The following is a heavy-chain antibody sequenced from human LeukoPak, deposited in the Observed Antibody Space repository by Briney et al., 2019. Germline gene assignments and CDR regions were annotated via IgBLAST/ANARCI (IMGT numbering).Heavy chain of an antibody. CDR1: GGTFSSYA. V-gene: IGHV1-69*13. D-gene: IGHD3-10*01. CDR2: IIPIFGTA. Sequence: ASVKVSCKASGGTFSSYAISWVRQAPGQGLEWMGGIIPIFGTANYAQKFQGRVTITADESTSTAYMELSSLRSEDTAVYYCARAAYYYGSGSCHFDYWGQGTLVTVSS. J-gene: IGHJ4*02. CDR3: ARAAYYYGSGSCHFDY.